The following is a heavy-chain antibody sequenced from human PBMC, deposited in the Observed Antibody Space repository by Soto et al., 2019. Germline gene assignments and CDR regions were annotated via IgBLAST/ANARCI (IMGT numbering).Heavy chain of an antibody. Sequence: SETLSLTCTVSGGSISSSSYFWGWIRQPPGKGLEWIGSIYYSGSTNYNPSLKSRVTTSEDTSKNQFSLKLSSVTAADTAVYYCARQSSTSMSARYFDSWGQGTLVTVSS. CDR1: GGSISSSSYF. D-gene: IGHD6-6*01. CDR2: IYYSGST. CDR3: ARQSSTSMSARYFDS. V-gene: IGHV4-39*01. J-gene: IGHJ4*02.